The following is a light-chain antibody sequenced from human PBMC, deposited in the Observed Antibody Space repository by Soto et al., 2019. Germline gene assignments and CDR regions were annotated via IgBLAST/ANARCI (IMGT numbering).Light chain of an antibody. CDR1: SSDVGDYEH. Sequence: QSALTQPPSVSGSPGQSVSISCTVTSSDVGDYEHVSWYQQAPGTAPKLIIFDVTNRPSGVPDRFSGSKSGNTPSLTIFGLQAEDEADYCSLYTSSSTGVFGGGTQLTVL. V-gene: IGLV2-18*01. CDR3: SLYTSSSTGV. J-gene: IGLJ3*02. CDR2: DVT.